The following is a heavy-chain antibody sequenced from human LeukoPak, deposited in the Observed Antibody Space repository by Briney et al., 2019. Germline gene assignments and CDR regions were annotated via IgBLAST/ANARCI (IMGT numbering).Heavy chain of an antibody. CDR1: GYIFDRYE. D-gene: IGHD6-25*01. CDR3: VRARYSSAWFDS. J-gene: IGHJ5*01. V-gene: IGHV1-8*01. Sequence: ASVRVSCKASGYIFDRYEINWIRQATGKGLEWMGWMNPKTGNTGFAQTFQGRVNMTSDTPMTTAYMELSNLKSEDTAVYYCVRARYSSAWFDSWGHGALVIVSS. CDR2: MNPKTGNT.